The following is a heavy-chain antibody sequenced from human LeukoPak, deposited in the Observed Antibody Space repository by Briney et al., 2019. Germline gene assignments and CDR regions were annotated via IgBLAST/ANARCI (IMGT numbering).Heavy chain of an antibody. Sequence: SETLSLTRTVSGGSISSGGYYWSWIRQHPGKGLEWIGYIYYSGSTYYNPSLKSRVTISVDTSKSQFSLKLSSVTAADTAVYYCARSKYQLLSQYNWFDPWGQGTLVTVSS. CDR2: IYYSGST. J-gene: IGHJ5*02. CDR1: GGSISSGGYY. CDR3: ARSKYQLLSQYNWFDP. V-gene: IGHV4-31*03. D-gene: IGHD2-2*01.